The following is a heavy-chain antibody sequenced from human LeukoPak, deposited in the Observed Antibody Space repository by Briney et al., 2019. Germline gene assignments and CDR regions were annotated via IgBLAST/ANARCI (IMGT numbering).Heavy chain of an antibody. CDR2: INHSGST. D-gene: IGHD1-1*01. CDR3: ARGLERSTPFDY. Sequence: PSETLSLTCAVYGGSFSVYYWSWIRQPPGKGLEWIGEINHSGSTNYNPSLKSRVTISVDTSKNQFSLKLSSVTAADTAVYYCARGLERSTPFDYWGQGTLVTVSS. V-gene: IGHV4-34*01. J-gene: IGHJ4*02. CDR1: GGSFSVYY.